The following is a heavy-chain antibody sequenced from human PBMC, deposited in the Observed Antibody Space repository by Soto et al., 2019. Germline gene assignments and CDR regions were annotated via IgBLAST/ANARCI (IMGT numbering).Heavy chain of an antibody. CDR1: GYTFTSYY. Sequence: QVQLVQSGAEVKKPGASVKDSCKASGYTFTSYYMHWVRQAHGQGLEWMGIINPSGGSTSYAKKFQGRVTMTRDTSTSTVYMELSSLRSEDTAVYYCARAKGVGFGELFRGLCYWGQGTLVTVSS. J-gene: IGHJ4*02. D-gene: IGHD3-10*01. CDR3: ARAKGVGFGELFRGLCY. CDR2: INPSGGST. V-gene: IGHV1-46*01.